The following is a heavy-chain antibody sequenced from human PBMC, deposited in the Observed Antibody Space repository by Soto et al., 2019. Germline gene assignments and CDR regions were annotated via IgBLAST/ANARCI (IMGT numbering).Heavy chain of an antibody. CDR3: ARDQSIAAQRTYGMDV. V-gene: IGHV4-30-4*01. Sequence: QVQLQESGPGLVKPSQTLSLTCTVSGGSISSGDYYWSWIRQPPGKGLEWIGYIYYSGSTYYNPSLKSRVTISVDTSKNQFSLKLSSVTAADTAVYYCARDQSIAAQRTYGMDVWGQGTTVTVSS. CDR2: IYYSGST. CDR1: GGSISSGDYY. J-gene: IGHJ6*02. D-gene: IGHD6-6*01.